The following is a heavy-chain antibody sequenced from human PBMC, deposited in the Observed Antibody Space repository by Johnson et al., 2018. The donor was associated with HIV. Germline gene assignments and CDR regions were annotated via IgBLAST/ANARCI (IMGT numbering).Heavy chain of an antibody. Sequence: VQLVESGGGVVQPGTSLRLSCAASGFTFSSYWMSWVRQAPGKGLEWVSAMSGSGGSTYYADAVKGRFTIPRDNSKTTLYPQMNSLRDEDTSVYYCANSLLLDAFNIWGQVTMVTVSS. CDR3: ANSLLLDAFNI. CDR1: GFTFSSYW. CDR2: MSGSGGST. V-gene: IGHV3-23*04. J-gene: IGHJ3*02.